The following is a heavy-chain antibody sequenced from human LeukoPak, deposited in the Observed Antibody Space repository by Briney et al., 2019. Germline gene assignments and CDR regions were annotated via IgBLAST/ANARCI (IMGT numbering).Heavy chain of an antibody. V-gene: IGHV1-8*01. Sequence: ASVKVSCKASGYTFTSYDINWVRQATGQGLEWMGWMNPNSGNTGYGQKFQGRVTMTRNTSISTAYMELSSLRSEDTAVYYCSVPYPTCGGSCYSDYWGQGTLVTVSS. CDR2: MNPNSGNT. D-gene: IGHD2-15*01. CDR3: SVPYPTCGGSCYSDY. J-gene: IGHJ4*02. CDR1: GYTFTSYD.